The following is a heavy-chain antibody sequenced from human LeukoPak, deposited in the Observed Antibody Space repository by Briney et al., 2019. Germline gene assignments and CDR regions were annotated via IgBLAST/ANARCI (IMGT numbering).Heavy chain of an antibody. V-gene: IGHV1-8*01. Sequence: ASVKVSCKTSGYTFTTYNINWERQATGQGLEWMGWMNPNTGTTGSAQKFQGRITMTRDTSISTAYMELSSLKLEDTAVYYCARARGPYCSGNTCLDYWGRGTLVTVSS. J-gene: IGHJ4*02. D-gene: IGHD2-15*01. CDR3: ARARGPYCSGNTCLDY. CDR2: MNPNTGTT. CDR1: GYTFTTYN.